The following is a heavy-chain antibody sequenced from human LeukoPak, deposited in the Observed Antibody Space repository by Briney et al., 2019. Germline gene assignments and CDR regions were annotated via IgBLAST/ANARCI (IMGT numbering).Heavy chain of an antibody. D-gene: IGHD5-18*01. V-gene: IGHV3-23*01. Sequence: GGSLRLSCAASGFTFSSYGMSWVRQAPGKGLEWVSAISGSGGSTYYADSVKGRFTISRDNAKNSLYLQMNSLRAEDTAVYYCARTVRDVIQYMDVWGKGTTVTVSS. J-gene: IGHJ6*03. CDR2: ISGSGGST. CDR3: ARTVRDVIQYMDV. CDR1: GFTFSSYG.